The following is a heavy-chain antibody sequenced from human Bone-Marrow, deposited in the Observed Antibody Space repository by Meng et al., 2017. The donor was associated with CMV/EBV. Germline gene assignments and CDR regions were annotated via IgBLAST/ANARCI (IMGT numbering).Heavy chain of an antibody. D-gene: IGHD3-16*01. Sequence: GESLKISCAASGFTFSSYEMNWVRQAPGKGLEWVSYISSSGSTIYYADSVKGRFTISRDNAKNSLYLQMNSLRAEDTAVYYCARVPNVAGTFHFDYWGQGTLVTVSS. CDR3: ARVPNVAGTFHFDY. CDR1: GFTFSSYE. J-gene: IGHJ4*02. V-gene: IGHV3-48*03. CDR2: ISSSGSTI.